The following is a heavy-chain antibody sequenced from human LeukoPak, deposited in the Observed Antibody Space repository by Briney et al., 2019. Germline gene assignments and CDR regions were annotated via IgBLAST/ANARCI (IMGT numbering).Heavy chain of an antibody. CDR1: GFSFSTYS. CDR2: ISDTGATT. J-gene: IGHJ4*02. D-gene: IGHD1-26*01. Sequence: GGSLRLSCAASGFSFSTYSMSWVRQAPGKGLEWVSVISDTGATTFYADSAKGRFTISRDNSKNTLYLQMSSLRVEDTAVYYCAKINSGSYYVKDYWGQGTLVTVSS. V-gene: IGHV3-23*01. CDR3: AKINSGSYYVKDY.